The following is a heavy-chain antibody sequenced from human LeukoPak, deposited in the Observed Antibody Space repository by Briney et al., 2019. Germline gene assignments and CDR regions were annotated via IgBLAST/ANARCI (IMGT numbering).Heavy chain of an antibody. CDR1: GGTFSSYA. CDR3: ARGKPYDSSGYYYYFDY. Sequence: GSSVKVSCKASGGTFSSYAISWVRQAPGQGLEWMGGIIPIFGTANYAQKFQGRVTITADESTSTAYMELSSLRSEDTAVYYCARGKPYDSSGYYYYFDYWGQGTLVTVSS. CDR2: IIPIFGTA. J-gene: IGHJ4*02. V-gene: IGHV1-69*01. D-gene: IGHD3-22*01.